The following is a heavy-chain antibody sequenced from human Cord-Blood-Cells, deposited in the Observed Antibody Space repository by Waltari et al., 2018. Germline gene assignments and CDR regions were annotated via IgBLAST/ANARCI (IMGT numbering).Heavy chain of an antibody. Sequence: QVQLVQSGAEVKKPGSSVKVSCKASGGTFSSYAIRWVRQAPGQGLEWMGGIIPIFGTANYAQKFQGRVTITADESTSTADMELSSLRSEDTAVYYCARVRYYDSSGYYYYFDYWGQGTLVTVSS. CDR3: ARVRYYDSSGYYYYFDY. V-gene: IGHV1-69*01. CDR2: IIPIFGTA. CDR1: GGTFSSYA. J-gene: IGHJ4*02. D-gene: IGHD3-22*01.